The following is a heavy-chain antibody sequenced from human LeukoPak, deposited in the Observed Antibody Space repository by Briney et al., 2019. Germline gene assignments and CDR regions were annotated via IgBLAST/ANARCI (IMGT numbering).Heavy chain of an antibody. CDR1: GFTVSSNY. CDR2: IYSGGST. J-gene: IGHJ5*02. D-gene: IGHD6-6*01. CDR3: AREIPARPGWFDP. Sequence: GGSLRLSFAASGFTVSSNYMSWVRQAPGKGLEWVSVIYSGGSTYYADSVKGRFTISRDNSKNTLYLQMNSLRAEDTAVYYCAREIPARPGWFDPWGQGTLVTVSS. V-gene: IGHV3-53*01.